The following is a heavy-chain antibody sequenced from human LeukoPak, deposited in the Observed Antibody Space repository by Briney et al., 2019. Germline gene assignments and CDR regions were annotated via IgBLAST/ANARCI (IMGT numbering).Heavy chain of an antibody. J-gene: IGHJ4*02. CDR2: INPSGGST. CDR1: GYTFTNYH. CDR3: ARDEGNIVVVPAAMRY. D-gene: IGHD2-2*01. V-gene: IGHV1-46*01. Sequence: ASVKVSCKASGYTFTNYHIHWVRQAPGQGRWWMGTINPSGGSTRYAQKFQGRVTLTRDTSTNTVYMELSSLRSEDTAMFFCARDEGNIVVVPAAMRYWGQGTLVTVSS.